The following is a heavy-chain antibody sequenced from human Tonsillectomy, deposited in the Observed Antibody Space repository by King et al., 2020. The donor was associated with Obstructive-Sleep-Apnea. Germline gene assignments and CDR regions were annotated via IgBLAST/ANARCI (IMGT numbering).Heavy chain of an antibody. CDR3: AREIYSSSPDYFDY. D-gene: IGHD6-13*01. CDR1: GFTFSSYS. J-gene: IGHJ4*02. Sequence: VQLVESGGGLVKPGGSLRLSCAASGFTFSSYSMNWVRQAPGKGLEWVSSISRTANNIYYADSLKGRFTISRDNAKNSLYLQMNSLRAEDTAVYYSAREIYSSSPDYFDYWGQGTLVTVSS. V-gene: IGHV3-21*01. CDR2: ISRTANNI.